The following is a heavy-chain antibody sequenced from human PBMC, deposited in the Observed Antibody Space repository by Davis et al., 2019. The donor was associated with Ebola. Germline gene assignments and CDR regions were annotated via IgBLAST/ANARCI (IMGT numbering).Heavy chain of an antibody. V-gene: IGHV3-33*01. Sequence: GESLKISCAASGFTFSSYGMHWVRQAPGKGLEWVAVIWYDGSNKYYADSVKGRFTISRDNSKNTLYLQMNSLRAEDTAVYYCARGGQLGYYYYGMDVWGQGTTVTVSS. CDR1: GFTFSSYG. J-gene: IGHJ6*02. D-gene: IGHD6-13*01. CDR3: ARGGQLGYYYYGMDV. CDR2: IWYDGSNK.